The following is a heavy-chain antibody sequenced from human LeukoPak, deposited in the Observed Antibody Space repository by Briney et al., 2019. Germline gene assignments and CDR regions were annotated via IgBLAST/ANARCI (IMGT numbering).Heavy chain of an antibody. J-gene: IGHJ4*02. CDR1: AIPVSSLW. CDR2: IKSGGSDI. CDR3: ARDLKHEIEDLGPFDY. V-gene: IGHV3-74*01. Sequence: AGGSLRLSCAASAIPVSSLWREWVRHAPGKGREGGTRIKSGGSDITYADSGKGRFTMARDNANNSLYLQMNSLKAENTALYYCARDLKHEIEDLGPFDYWGQGTLVTVSS. D-gene: IGHD2-15*01.